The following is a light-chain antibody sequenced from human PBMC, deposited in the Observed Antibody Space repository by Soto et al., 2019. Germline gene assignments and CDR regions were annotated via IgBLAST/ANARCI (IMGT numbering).Light chain of an antibody. CDR3: QSYDSTLNGHVI. J-gene: IGLJ2*01. V-gene: IGLV1-40*01. Sequence: QSVLTQPPSVSGAPGQRVTISCTGSSSNIGAGYDVHWYHQLPGTAPKLLIYGNNNRPSGVPDRFSGSKSGTSASLAITGLQAEDEADYYCQSYDSTLNGHVIFGGGTKVTVL. CDR2: GNN. CDR1: SSNIGAGYD.